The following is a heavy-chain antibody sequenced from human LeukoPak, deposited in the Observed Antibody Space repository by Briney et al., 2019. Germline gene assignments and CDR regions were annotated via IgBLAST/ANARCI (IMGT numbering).Heavy chain of an antibody. CDR2: IYYSGST. J-gene: IGHJ6*03. D-gene: IGHD2-21*02. V-gene: IGHV4-39*01. CDR3: ARIPNCGGDCSVIYYYYYMDV. CDR1: GGSFSSNSYY. Sequence: SETLSLTCTVSGGSFSSNSYYWVWLRQPPGKGLEWIGSIYYSGSTYYNPSLKSRVTICVDTSKNQFSLKRSSVTAADTAVYYCARIPNCGGDCSVIYYYYYMDVWGKGTTVTVSS.